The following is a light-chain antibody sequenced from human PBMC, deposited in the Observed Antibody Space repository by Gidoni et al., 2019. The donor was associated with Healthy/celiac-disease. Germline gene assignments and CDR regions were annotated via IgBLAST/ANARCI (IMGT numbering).Light chain of an antibody. CDR3: QQSYSTPT. J-gene: IGKJ4*01. V-gene: IGKV1-39*01. CDR2: AAS. CDR1: QSISSY. Sequence: DIQMTQSPSSVSASVGDRVTITCRASQSISSYLNWYQQKPGKAPKLLIYAASSLQSGVPSRISGSGSGTDFTLTISSLQPEDFATYYCQQSYSTPTFGGGTKVEIK.